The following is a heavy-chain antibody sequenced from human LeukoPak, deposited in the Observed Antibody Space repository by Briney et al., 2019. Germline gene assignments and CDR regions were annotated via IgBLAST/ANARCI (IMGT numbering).Heavy chain of an antibody. J-gene: IGHJ4*02. V-gene: IGHV5-51*01. CDR3: ARSFGESSHPFDY. CDR2: IYPGDSDT. Sequence: GESLNISCKGSGYSFTSYWIGWVRQMPGKGLEWMGIIYPGDSDTRYSPSFQGQVSISADKSISTAYLQWSSLKASDTAMYYCARSFGESSHPFDYWGQGTLVTVSS. CDR1: GYSFTSYW. D-gene: IGHD3-10*01.